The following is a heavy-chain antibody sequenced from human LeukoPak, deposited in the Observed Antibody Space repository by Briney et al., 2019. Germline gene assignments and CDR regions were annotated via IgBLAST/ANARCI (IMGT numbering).Heavy chain of an antibody. CDR1: GYTFTDYY. D-gene: IGHD3-22*01. CDR3: ARDVYYYDSSGYSPFDY. V-gene: IGHV1-2*02. CDR2: INLNSRGT. J-gene: IGHJ4*02. Sequence: ASVKVSCKASGYTFTDYYMHWVRQAPGQGLEWMGWINLNSRGTNYAQKFQGRVTMTRDTSISTAYMELNRLRSDDTAVYYCARDVYYYDSSGYSPFDYWGQGTLVTVSS.